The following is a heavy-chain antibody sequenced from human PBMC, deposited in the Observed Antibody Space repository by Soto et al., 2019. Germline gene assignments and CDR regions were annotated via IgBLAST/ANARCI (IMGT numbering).Heavy chain of an antibody. CDR1: GYTFTSYG. D-gene: IGHD3-9*01. CDR2: ISAYNGNT. Sequence: QVQLVQSGAEVKKPGASVKVSCKASGYTFTSYGINWVRQAPGQGLEWMGWISAYNGNTHYAQNLQGRVTMTTDTSTSTDYMELRSLRSDDTAVYYCARESILTGYHPLDYWGQGTLVTVSS. CDR3: ARESILTGYHPLDY. V-gene: IGHV1-18*01. J-gene: IGHJ4*02.